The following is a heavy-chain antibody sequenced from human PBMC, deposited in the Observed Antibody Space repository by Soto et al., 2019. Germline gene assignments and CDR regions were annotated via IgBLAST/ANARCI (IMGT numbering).Heavy chain of an antibody. V-gene: IGHV3-33*01. Sequence: PAGSQRLYCAASGFPFGTYGIHWVRPAPGKGLEWVAGIWYDGSVKTYADSVKGRFSISRDNSQNTVYLQMNTLSAEDTAVYYCARADCGGQCPCDYWGQGTMVTVSS. J-gene: IGHJ4*02. CDR1: GFPFGTYG. CDR3: ARADCGGQCPCDY. CDR2: IWYDGSVK. D-gene: IGHD2-21*01.